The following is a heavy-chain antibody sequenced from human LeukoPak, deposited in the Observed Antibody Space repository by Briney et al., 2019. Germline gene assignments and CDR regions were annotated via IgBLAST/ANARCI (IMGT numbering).Heavy chain of an antibody. CDR1: GYIFTAYY. J-gene: IGHJ5*02. CDR3: ARADMVRGVIINYWFDP. V-gene: IGHV1-46*01. CDR2: INPSGGST. Sequence: ASVKVSCKASGYIFTAYYIHWVRQAPGQGLEWMGIINPSGGSTSYAQKFQGRVTMTRDTSTSTVYMELSSLRSEDTAVYYCARADMVRGVIINYWFDPWGQGTLVTVSS. D-gene: IGHD3-10*01.